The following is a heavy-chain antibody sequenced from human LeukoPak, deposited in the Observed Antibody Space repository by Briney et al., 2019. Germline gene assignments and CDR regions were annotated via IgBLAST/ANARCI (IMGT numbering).Heavy chain of an antibody. Sequence: ASVKVSCKASGYTSTSYGISWVRQAPGQGLEWMGWISAYNGNTNYAQKLQGRVTMTTDTSTSTAYMELRSLRSDDTAVYYCAREVAAAGTHEYYYYGMDVWGQGTTVTVSS. V-gene: IGHV1-18*01. CDR1: GYTSTSYG. D-gene: IGHD6-13*01. CDR3: AREVAAAGTHEYYYYGMDV. J-gene: IGHJ6*02. CDR2: ISAYNGNT.